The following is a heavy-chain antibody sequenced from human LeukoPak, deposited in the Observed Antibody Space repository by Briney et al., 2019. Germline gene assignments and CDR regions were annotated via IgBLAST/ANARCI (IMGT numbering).Heavy chain of an antibody. Sequence: GASVKVSCKVSGYTLTELSMHWVRQAPGKGLEWMEGFDPEDGETIYAQKFQGRVTMTEDTSTDTAYMELSSLRSEDTAVYYCAASLDSSGYRDYWGQGTLVTVSS. CDR3: AASLDSSGYRDY. V-gene: IGHV1-24*01. CDR2: FDPEDGET. CDR1: GYTLTELS. D-gene: IGHD3-22*01. J-gene: IGHJ4*02.